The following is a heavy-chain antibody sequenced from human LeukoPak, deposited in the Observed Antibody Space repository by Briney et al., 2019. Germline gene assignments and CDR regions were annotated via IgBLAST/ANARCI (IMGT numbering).Heavy chain of an antibody. CDR1: GGSISSYY. CDR2: IYYSGST. D-gene: IGHD5-12*01. V-gene: IGHV4-59*12. J-gene: IGHJ3*02. CDR3: ASPDIVATTDAFDI. Sequence: SETLSLTCTVSGGSISSYYWSWIRQPPGKGLEWIGYIYYSGSTKYNPSLKSRVTISVDTSKNQFSLKLSSVTAADTAVYYCASPDIVATTDAFDIWGQGTMVTVSS.